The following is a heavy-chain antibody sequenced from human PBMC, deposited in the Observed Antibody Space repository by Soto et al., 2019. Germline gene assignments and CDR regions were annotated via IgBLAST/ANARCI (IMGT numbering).Heavy chain of an antibody. V-gene: IGHV3-33*01. CDR1: GFTFSSYG. Sequence: QVQLVESGGGVVQPGRSLRLSCAASGFTFSSYGMHWVRQAPGKGLEWVAVIWYDGSNKYYADSVKGRFTISRDNSKNTLYLQMNSLRAEDTAVYYCARDQERYDYIWGSYRPGPFWGHGTLVTVSS. CDR3: ARDQERYDYIWGSYRPGPF. CDR2: IWYDGSNK. J-gene: IGHJ4*01. D-gene: IGHD3-16*02.